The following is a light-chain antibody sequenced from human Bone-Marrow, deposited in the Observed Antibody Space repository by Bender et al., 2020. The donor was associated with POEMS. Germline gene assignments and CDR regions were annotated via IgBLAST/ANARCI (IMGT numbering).Light chain of an antibody. CDR1: FNL. Sequence: HSALTQPASVSGSPRQSITMSCAGPFNLVSWYQQYPGKAPKLMIYEVIKRPSGVPYRFSGSKSGNTASLTISGLQAEDESDYYCCSYAGSSTFVFGGGTKLTVL. V-gene: IGLV2-23*02. CDR2: EVI. J-gene: IGLJ2*01. CDR3: CSYAGSSTFV.